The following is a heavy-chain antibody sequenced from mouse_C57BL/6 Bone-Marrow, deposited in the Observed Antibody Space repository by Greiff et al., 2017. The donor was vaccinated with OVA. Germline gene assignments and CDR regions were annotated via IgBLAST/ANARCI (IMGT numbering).Heavy chain of an antibody. Sequence: QVQLKQSGAELARPGASVKLSCKASGYTLTSYGISWVKQRTGQGLEWIGEIYPRSGNTYYNEKFKGKATLTADKSSSTAYMELRSLTSEDSAVYFCARKDYYGNYYAMDYWGQGTSVTVSS. J-gene: IGHJ4*01. V-gene: IGHV1-81*01. D-gene: IGHD1-1*01. CDR3: ARKDYYGNYYAMDY. CDR2: IYPRSGNT. CDR1: GYTLTSYG.